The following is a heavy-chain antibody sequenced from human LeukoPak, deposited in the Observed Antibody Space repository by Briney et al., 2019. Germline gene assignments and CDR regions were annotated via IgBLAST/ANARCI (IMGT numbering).Heavy chain of an antibody. J-gene: IGHJ1*01. CDR1: DGSFENYY. CDR2: ISHSGST. V-gene: IGHV4-59*01. Sequence: SETLSLTCTVSDGSFENYYWNWIRQPPGKGLEWIGYISHSGSTKYNSFFKSRVTLSVDTSKNQFSLKVTSVTAADTAVYYCARDAWSAYGHNYFQHWGQGTLVIVSS. D-gene: IGHD5-24*01. CDR3: ARDAWSAYGHNYFQH.